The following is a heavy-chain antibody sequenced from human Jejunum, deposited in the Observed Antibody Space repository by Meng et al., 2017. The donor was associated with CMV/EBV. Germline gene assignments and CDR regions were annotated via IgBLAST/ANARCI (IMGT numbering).Heavy chain of an antibody. V-gene: IGHV2-5*02. D-gene: IGHD2-2*01. J-gene: IGHJ5*02. Sequence: QITLKASCPTLVKPQPPLKLTLHSPGFSLSTSEVGVGWIRQPPGKALEWLAVIYWDDDKRYSPSLKSRLTITKDTSKNQVVLTLTNMDPVDTATYYCALFTRSWFDPWGQGTLVTVSS. CDR3: ALFTRSWFDP. CDR1: GFSLSTSEVG. CDR2: IYWDDDK.